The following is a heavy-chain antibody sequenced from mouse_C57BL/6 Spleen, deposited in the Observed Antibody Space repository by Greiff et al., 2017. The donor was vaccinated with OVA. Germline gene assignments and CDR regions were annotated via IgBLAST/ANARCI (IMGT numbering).Heavy chain of an antibody. CDR3: ARRATDYAMDY. D-gene: IGHD3-1*01. Sequence: QVHVKQPGAELVKPGASVKMSCKASGYTFTSYWITWVKQRPGQGLEWIGDIYPGSGSTNYNEKFKSKATLTVDTSSSTAYMQLSSLTSEDSAVYYCARRATDYAMDYWGQGTSVTVSS. J-gene: IGHJ4*01. CDR2: IYPGSGST. CDR1: GYTFTSYW. V-gene: IGHV1-55*01.